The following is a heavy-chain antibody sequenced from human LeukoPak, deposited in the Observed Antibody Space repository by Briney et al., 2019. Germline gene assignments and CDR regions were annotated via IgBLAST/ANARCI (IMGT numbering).Heavy chain of an antibody. V-gene: IGHV4-61*02. CDR1: GGSISSGGYS. CDR3: ARDPLGTHYYYYGMDV. J-gene: IGHJ6*02. CDR2: IYTSGST. D-gene: IGHD7-27*01. Sequence: SETLSLTCAVSGGSISSGGYSWSWIRQPPGKGLEWIGRIYTSGSTNYNPSLKSRVTMSVDTSKNQFSLKLSSVTAADTAVYYCARDPLGTHYYYYGMDVWGQGTTVTVSS.